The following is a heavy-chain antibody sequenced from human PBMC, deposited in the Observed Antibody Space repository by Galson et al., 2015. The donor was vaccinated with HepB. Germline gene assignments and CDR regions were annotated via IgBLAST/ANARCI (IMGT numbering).Heavy chain of an antibody. D-gene: IGHD1-14*01. V-gene: IGHV3-15*01. J-gene: IGHJ3*02. CDR1: GFTFSNAW. Sequence: SLRLSCAASGFTFSNAWMSWVRQAPGKGLEWVGRIKSKTDGGTTDYAAPVKGRFTISRDDSKNTLYLQMNSLKTEDTAVYYCTTDRYRVYAFDIWGQGTMVTVSS. CDR3: TTDRYRVYAFDI. CDR2: IKSKTDGGTT.